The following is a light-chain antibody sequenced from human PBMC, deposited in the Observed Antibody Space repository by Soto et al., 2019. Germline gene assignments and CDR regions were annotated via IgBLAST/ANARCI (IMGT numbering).Light chain of an antibody. CDR2: EVS. V-gene: IGLV2-14*01. CDR3: SSYTSSSTLYV. CDR1: SSDVGGYNY. Sequence: QSVLTQPASVSGSPGQSITMFCTGTSSDVGGYNYVSWYQQHPGKAPKLMIYEVSNRPSGVSNRFSGSKSGNTASLTISGLQAEDEADYYCSSYTSSSTLYVFGTGTKV. J-gene: IGLJ1*01.